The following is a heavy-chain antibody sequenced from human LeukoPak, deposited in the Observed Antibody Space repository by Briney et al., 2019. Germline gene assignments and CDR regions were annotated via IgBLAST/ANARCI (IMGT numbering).Heavy chain of an antibody. CDR3: TTEALRGYSGYDH. CDR2: IKSKRDGRTT. V-gene: IGHV3-15*01. CDR1: GFTFCIYL. D-gene: IGHD5-12*01. J-gene: IGHJ4*02. Sequence: PGEPLRHSCSASGFTFCIYLMRWLRQAPGKGLEWGGRIKSKRDGRTTVHAAPVKNRVSISRDDFINTLFLHMNSLNVDNTALYNCTTEALRGYSGYDHWGQGTLVTVSS.